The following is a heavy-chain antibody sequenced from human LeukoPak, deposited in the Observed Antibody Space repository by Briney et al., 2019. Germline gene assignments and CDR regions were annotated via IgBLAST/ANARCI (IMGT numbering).Heavy chain of an antibody. CDR2: ISSSSGSYT. CDR3: AKRLGNIDY. CDR1: GFIFNTYS. D-gene: IGHD6-19*01. V-gene: IGHV3-21*01. J-gene: IGHJ4*02. Sequence: GGSLRLSCAASGFIFNTYSMNWVRHAPGKGLEWVSSISSSSGSYTYYADSVKGRFTISRDNARNSLYLQMHSLRAEDTAVYYCAKRLGNIDYWGQGTLVTVSS.